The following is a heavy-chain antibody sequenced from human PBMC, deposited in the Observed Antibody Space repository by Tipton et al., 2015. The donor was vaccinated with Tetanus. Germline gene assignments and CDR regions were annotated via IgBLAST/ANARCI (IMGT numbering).Heavy chain of an antibody. V-gene: IGHV3-23*01. J-gene: IGHJ4*02. CDR2: PSHDGGNI. Sequence: SLRLSCVASGFTFNHFAVSWVRRAPGRGLEWVSSPSHDGGNIYYADFARGRFTISRDNSKNTLFLQMDDLRAEDTAIYYCEAQRTSEDFWGQGTLVTASS. CDR3: EAQRTSEDF. CDR1: GFTFNHFA. D-gene: IGHD1-14*01.